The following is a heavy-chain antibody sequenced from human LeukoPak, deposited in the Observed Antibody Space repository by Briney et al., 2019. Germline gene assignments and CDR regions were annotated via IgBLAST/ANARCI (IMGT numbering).Heavy chain of an antibody. J-gene: IGHJ4*02. CDR2: IYYSGST. V-gene: IGHV4-59*01. Sequence: SETLSLTCTVSGGSISSYYWSWIRQPPGKGLEWIGYIYYSGSTNYNPSLKSRVTISVDTTKNRFSLKLSSVTAADTAVYYCARDRGYSGYDYAYWGQGTLVTVSS. D-gene: IGHD5-12*01. CDR3: ARDRGYSGYDYAY. CDR1: GGSISSYY.